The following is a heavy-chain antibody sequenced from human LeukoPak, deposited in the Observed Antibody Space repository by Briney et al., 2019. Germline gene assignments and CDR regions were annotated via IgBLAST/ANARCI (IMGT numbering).Heavy chain of an antibody. J-gene: IGHJ4*02. Sequence: GGSLRLSCATSGFTFTTYWMNWVRQAPGKGLEWVANIKQDGSEKYYVDSVKGRFTISRDNARNSLYLQMNSLRAEDTAVYYCAKARPNTYGDWTVFDYWGQGTLVTVSS. CDR1: GFTFTTYW. V-gene: IGHV3-7*03. CDR2: IKQDGSEK. CDR3: AKARPNTYGDWTVFDY. D-gene: IGHD4-17*01.